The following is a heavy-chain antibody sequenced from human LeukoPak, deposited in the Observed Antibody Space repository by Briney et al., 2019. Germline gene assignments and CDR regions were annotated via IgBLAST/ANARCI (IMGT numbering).Heavy chain of an antibody. Sequence: ASVKVSCKASGYTFTGYYMHWVRQAPGQGLEWMGWINPNSGGTNYAQKLQGRVTMTRDTSISTAYMELSRLRSDDTAVYYCAREGKYYGSGSYYNSNWFDPWGQGTLVTVSS. J-gene: IGHJ5*02. V-gene: IGHV1-2*02. CDR1: GYTFTGYY. CDR2: INPNSGGT. D-gene: IGHD3-10*01. CDR3: AREGKYYGSGSYYNSNWFDP.